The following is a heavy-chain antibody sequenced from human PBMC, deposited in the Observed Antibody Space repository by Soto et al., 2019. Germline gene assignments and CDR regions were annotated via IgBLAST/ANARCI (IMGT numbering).Heavy chain of an antibody. Sequence: QVQLVESGGGVVQPGRSLRLSCAASGFTFSSYGMHWVRQAPVKGLEWVAVISYDGSNKYYADSVKGRFTISRDNSKNTLYLQMNSLRAEDTAVYYCAKGTIGGNGLRYNWFDPWGQGTLVTVSS. V-gene: IGHV3-30*18. CDR1: GFTFSSYG. D-gene: IGHD2-15*01. CDR2: ISYDGSNK. CDR3: AKGTIGGNGLRYNWFDP. J-gene: IGHJ5*02.